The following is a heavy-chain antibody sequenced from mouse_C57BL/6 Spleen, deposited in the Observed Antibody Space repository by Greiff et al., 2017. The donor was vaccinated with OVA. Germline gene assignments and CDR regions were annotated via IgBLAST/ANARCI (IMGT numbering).Heavy chain of an antibody. V-gene: IGHV2-6*01. CDR2: IWGVGST. J-gene: IGHJ4*01. CDR1: GFSLTSYG. D-gene: IGHD1-1*01. Sequence: VKLVESGPGLVAPSQSLSITCTVSGFSLTSYGVDWVRQSPGKGLEWLGVIWGVGSTNYNSALKSRLSISKDNSKSQVFLKMNSLQTDDTAMYYCASSDYYGSSYGAMDYWGQGTSVTVSS. CDR3: ASSDYYGSSYGAMDY.